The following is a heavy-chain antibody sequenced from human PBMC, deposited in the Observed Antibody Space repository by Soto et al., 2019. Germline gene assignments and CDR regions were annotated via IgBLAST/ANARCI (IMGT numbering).Heavy chain of an antibody. V-gene: IGHV1-18*01. CDR3: VKDGRGSGGYGWFDP. CDR1: GYTFTSYG. Sequence: GASVKVSCKASGYTFTSYGISWVRQAPGQGLEWMGWISAYNGNTNYAQKLQGRVTMTTDTSTSTAYMELRSLRPEDTAVYYCVKDGRGSGGYGWFDPWGQGTLVTVSS. D-gene: IGHD3-10*01. J-gene: IGHJ5*02. CDR2: ISAYNGNT.